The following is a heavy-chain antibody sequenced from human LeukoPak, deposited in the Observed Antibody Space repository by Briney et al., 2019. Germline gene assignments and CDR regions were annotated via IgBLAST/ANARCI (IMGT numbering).Heavy chain of an antibody. V-gene: IGHV3-7*01. J-gene: IGHJ4*02. Sequence: GGSLRLSCAVSGFTFSGFWMSWSRQAPGKGLEWVASINSDGSEGYYADVVKGRFTVSRDNAKNTLYLQVNNLRAEDTAVYYCARGPNSNWSGLDFWGQGTLLTVSS. D-gene: IGHD6-6*01. CDR1: GFTFSGFW. CDR3: ARGPNSNWSGLDF. CDR2: INSDGSEG.